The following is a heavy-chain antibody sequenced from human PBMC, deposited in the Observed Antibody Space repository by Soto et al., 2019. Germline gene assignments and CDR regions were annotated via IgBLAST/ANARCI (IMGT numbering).Heavy chain of an antibody. Sequence: EVQLLESGGGLVQPGGSLRLSCAASGFTFSSYAMSWVRQAPGKGLEWVSAISGSGGSTYYADSGKGRCTISRDNSKNTLYLQMTGLRAGGTAVYYCAKGSCGWYESFDYWGQGTLVTVSS. D-gene: IGHD6-19*01. V-gene: IGHV3-23*01. CDR1: GFTFSSYA. CDR3: AKGSCGWYESFDY. J-gene: IGHJ4*02. CDR2: ISGSGGST.